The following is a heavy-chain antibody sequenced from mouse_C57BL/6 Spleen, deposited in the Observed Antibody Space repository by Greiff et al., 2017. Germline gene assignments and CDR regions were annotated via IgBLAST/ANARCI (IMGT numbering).Heavy chain of an antibody. CDR3: TRGHISTGARWDWFAY. CDR1: GYTFTSYW. V-gene: IGHV1-53*01. CDR2: INPSNGGT. D-gene: IGHD1-1*01. Sequence: QVQLQQPGTELVKPGASVKLSCKASGYTFTSYWMHWVKQRPGQGLEWIGNINPSNGGTNYNEKFKSKATLTVDKSSSTAYMQLSSLTSEDSAVYYCTRGHISTGARWDWFAYWGQGTLVTVSA. J-gene: IGHJ3*01.